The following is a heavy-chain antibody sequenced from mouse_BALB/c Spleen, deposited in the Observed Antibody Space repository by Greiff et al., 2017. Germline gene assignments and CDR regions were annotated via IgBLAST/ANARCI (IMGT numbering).Heavy chain of an antibody. V-gene: IGHV14-3*02. CDR2: IDPANGNT. CDR1: GFNIKDTY. CDR3: AREGANWDVWFAY. D-gene: IGHD4-1*01. Sequence: VQLKESGAELVKPGASVKLSCTASGFNIKDTYMHWVKQRPEQGLEWIGRIDPANGNTKYDPKFQGKATITADTSSNTAYLQLSSLTSEDTAVYYCAREGANWDVWFAYWGQGTLVTVSA. J-gene: IGHJ3*01.